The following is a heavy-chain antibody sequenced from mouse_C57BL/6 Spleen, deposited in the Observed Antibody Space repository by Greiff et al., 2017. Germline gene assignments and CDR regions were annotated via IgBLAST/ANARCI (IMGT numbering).Heavy chain of an antibody. J-gene: IGHJ4*01. CDR3: ARSGDYGSFYAMDY. CDR2: IYPRSGNT. CDR1: GYTFTSYG. Sequence: QVQLQQSGAELARPGASVKLSCKASGYTFTSYGISWVKQRTGQGLEWIGEIYPRSGNTYYNEKFKGKATLTAAKSSSTAYMELRSLTSEDSAVYFCARSGDYGSFYAMDYWGQGTSVTVSS. V-gene: IGHV1-81*01. D-gene: IGHD1-1*01.